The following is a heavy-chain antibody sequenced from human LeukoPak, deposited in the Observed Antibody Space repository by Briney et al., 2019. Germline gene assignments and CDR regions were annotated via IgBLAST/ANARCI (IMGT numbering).Heavy chain of an antibody. D-gene: IGHD6-13*01. CDR3: AKHSSSWYGLGY. Sequence: PGGSLRLSCAASGFTSSTYAMSWVRQAPGRGLEWVSAISGSGDIASYADSVRGRFTISRDNSKNTLYLQMNSLRAEDTAVYYCAKHSSSWYGLGYWGQGTLVTVSS. CDR2: ISGSGDIA. V-gene: IGHV3-23*01. CDR1: GFTSSTYA. J-gene: IGHJ4*02.